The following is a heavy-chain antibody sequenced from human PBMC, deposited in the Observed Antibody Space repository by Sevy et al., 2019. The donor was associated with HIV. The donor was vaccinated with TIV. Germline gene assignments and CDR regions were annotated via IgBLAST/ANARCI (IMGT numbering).Heavy chain of an antibody. J-gene: IGHJ6*02. CDR3: ARIEMSHFVMDV. V-gene: IGHV3-72*01. CDR2: IRKKANGYST. Sequence: GGSLRLSCAASGFTFSDHYMDWVRQAPGKGLDWVGRIRKKANGYSTEYAASLTGRFTVSSDDSKNSLSLQMNSLKSEDTAGYYCARIEMSHFVMDVWGQGTTVTVSS. CDR1: GFTFSDHY.